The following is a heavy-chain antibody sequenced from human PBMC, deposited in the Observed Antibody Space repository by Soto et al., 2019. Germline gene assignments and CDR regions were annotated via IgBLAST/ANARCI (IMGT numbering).Heavy chain of an antibody. Sequence: PSETLSLTCTVSGDSVSSSDYWWTWVRQSPGKGLEWIGDIYHRRSTNYNPSLKSRVTISVDESKNQFSLKVTSVTAADTAVYYCASGVVIALDVWGQGTTVTVSS. CDR1: GDSVSSSDYW. V-gene: IGHV4-4*02. CDR2: IYHRRST. CDR3: ASGVVIALDV. D-gene: IGHD3-3*01. J-gene: IGHJ6*02.